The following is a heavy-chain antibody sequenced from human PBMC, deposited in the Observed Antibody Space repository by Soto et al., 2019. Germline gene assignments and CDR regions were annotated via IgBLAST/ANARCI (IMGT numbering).Heavy chain of an antibody. CDR1: GFTFSDYY. J-gene: IGHJ1*01. CDR2: ISSSSSYT. CDR3: ASQTGIYYDSSGYYYHTEYFQH. V-gene: IGHV3-11*06. Sequence: QVQLVESGGGLVKPGGSLRLSCAASGFTFSDYYMSWIRQAPGKGLEWVSYISSSSSYTNYADSVKGRFTISRDNAKNSLYLQMNSLRAEDTAVYYCASQTGIYYDSSGYYYHTEYFQHWGQGTLVTVSS. D-gene: IGHD3-22*01.